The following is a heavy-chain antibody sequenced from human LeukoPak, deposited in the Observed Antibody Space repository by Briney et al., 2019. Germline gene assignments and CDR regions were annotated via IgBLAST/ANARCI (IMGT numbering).Heavy chain of an antibody. CDR2: ISYDGSNK. D-gene: IGHD1-26*01. Sequence: GRSLRLSCAASGFTFSTYAIHWVRQAPGKGLEWVTVISYDGSNKYYADSVKGRFTISRGNSKNTLYLQMNSLSAEDTAVYYCAKALQGYSGSYTLDYWGQGTLVTVSS. CDR3: AKALQGYSGSYTLDY. V-gene: IGHV3-30*18. CDR1: GFTFSTYA. J-gene: IGHJ4*02.